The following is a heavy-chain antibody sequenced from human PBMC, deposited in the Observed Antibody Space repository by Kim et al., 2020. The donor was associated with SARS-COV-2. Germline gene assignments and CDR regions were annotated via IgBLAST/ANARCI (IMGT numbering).Heavy chain of an antibody. Sequence: ASVKVSCKASGYTFTGYCMHWVRQAPGQGLEWMGRINPNSGGTNYAQKFQGRVTMTRDTSISTAYMELSRLRSDDTAVYYCARFPLGWLQSTPGSADAFDIWGQGTMVTVSS. J-gene: IGHJ3*02. V-gene: IGHV1-2*06. CDR2: INPNSGGT. CDR3: ARFPLGWLQSTPGSADAFDI. D-gene: IGHD3-10*01. CDR1: GYTFTGYC.